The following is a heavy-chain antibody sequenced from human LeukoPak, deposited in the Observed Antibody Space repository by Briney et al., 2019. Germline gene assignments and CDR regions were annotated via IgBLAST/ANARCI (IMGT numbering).Heavy chain of an antibody. V-gene: IGHV4-59*08. CDR2: LYYSGNT. CDR1: GGSISSYY. D-gene: IGHD6-13*01. Sequence: SETLSLTCTVSGGSISSYYWSWIRQPPGKGLEWIGYLYYSGNTNYNPSLKSRVTISLDTSKNQFSLKLSSVTAADTAVYYCARQAAAGTYYYYYMDVWGKGTTVTVSS. CDR3: ARQAAAGTYYYYYMDV. J-gene: IGHJ6*03.